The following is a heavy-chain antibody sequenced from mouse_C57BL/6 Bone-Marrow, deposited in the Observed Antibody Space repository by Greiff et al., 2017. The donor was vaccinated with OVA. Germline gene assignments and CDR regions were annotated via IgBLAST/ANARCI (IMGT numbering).Heavy chain of an antibody. Sequence: EVKLLESGGGLVQPGGSLKLSCAASGFTFSDYYMYWVRQTPEKRLEWVAYISNGGGSTYYPDTVKGRFTISRDNAKNTLYLQMSRLKSEDTAMYYCARGRKPFFDYWGQGTTLTVSS. CDR1: GFTFSDYY. V-gene: IGHV5-12*01. CDR3: ARGRKPFFDY. J-gene: IGHJ2*01. CDR2: ISNGGGST.